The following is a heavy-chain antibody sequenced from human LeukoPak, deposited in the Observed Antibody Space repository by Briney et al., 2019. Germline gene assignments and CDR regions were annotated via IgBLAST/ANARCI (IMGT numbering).Heavy chain of an antibody. Sequence: SETLSLTCTVSGGSISSYYRSWIRQPPGKGLEWIGYIYYSGSTNYNPSLKSRVTISVDKSKNQFSLKLSSVTAADTAVYYCARPKDILTGYCFDYWGQGTLVTVSS. V-gene: IGHV4-59*01. CDR1: GGSISSYY. CDR2: IYYSGST. CDR3: ARPKDILTGYCFDY. J-gene: IGHJ4*02. D-gene: IGHD3-9*01.